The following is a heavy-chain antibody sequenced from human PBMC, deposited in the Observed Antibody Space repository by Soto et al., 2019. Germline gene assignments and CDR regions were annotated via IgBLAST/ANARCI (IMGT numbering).Heavy chain of an antibody. CDR2: ISGSGGST. V-gene: IGHV3-23*01. Sequence: QAGGSLRLSCAASGFTFSGYEMNWVRQAPGKGLEWVSAISGSGGSTYYADSVKGRFTISRDNSKNTLYLQMNSLRAEDTAVYYCANAIGVRGVIRPDYWGQGTLVTVSS. CDR1: GFTFSGYE. D-gene: IGHD3-10*02. J-gene: IGHJ4*02. CDR3: ANAIGVRGVIRPDY.